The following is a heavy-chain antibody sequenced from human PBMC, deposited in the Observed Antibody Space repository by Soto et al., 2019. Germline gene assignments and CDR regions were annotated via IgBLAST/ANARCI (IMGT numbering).Heavy chain of an antibody. CDR1: GSVFICGGAA. J-gene: IGHJ5*02. CDR2: IYHSGST. CDR3: ARGSSGSSNGNHWLDP. V-gene: IGHV4-30-2*01. Sequence: PTRSWAVTGSVFICGGAAWIWIRPPPGKGLEWIGYIYHSGSTYYNPSLQSRVTISVDRSKNHFSLKVTSVTAADKAVYYCARGSSGSSNGNHWLDPWGQGTLVTVS. D-gene: IGHD6-13*01.